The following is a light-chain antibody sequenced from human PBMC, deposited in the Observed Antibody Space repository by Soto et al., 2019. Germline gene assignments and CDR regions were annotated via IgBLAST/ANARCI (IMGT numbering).Light chain of an antibody. V-gene: IGLV2-14*01. CDR3: SSYTSSRTIV. Sequence: SALTQPASLSGSPVQSITICFTGTSSDVGAYNYVSWYQQHPGKAPKLMIYEVSNRPSGVSHRFSGSKSDNTASLTISGLQTDDEADYYCSSYTSSRTIVFGTGTKVTVL. CDR1: SSDVGAYNY. CDR2: EVS. J-gene: IGLJ1*01.